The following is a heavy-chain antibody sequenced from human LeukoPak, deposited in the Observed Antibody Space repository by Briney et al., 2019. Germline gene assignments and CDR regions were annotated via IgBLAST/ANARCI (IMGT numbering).Heavy chain of an antibody. D-gene: IGHD1-26*01. CDR3: ARAYQSGSYVDYFDY. CDR1: GGSISSGSDY. V-gene: IGHV4-61*02. CDR2: IYTSGST. Sequence: PSETLSLTCTVSGGSISSGSDYWSWIRQPAGKGLEWIGRIYTSGSTNYNPSLKSRVSISRDTSKNQFSLRLSSVTAADTAVYYCARAYQSGSYVDYFDYWGQGTLVTVSS. J-gene: IGHJ4*02.